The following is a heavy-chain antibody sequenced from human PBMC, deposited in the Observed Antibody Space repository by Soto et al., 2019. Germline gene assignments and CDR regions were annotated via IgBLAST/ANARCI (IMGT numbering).Heavy chain of an antibody. CDR3: ARDKTLDSSSAGRYFDY. CDR2: IIPIFGTA. V-gene: IGHV1-69*13. J-gene: IGHJ4*02. CDR1: GGTFSSYA. Sequence: SVKVSCKASGGTFSSYAISWVRQAPGQGLEWMGGIIPIFGTANYAQKFQGRVTITADESTSTAYMELSSLRSEDTAVYYCARDKTLDSSSAGRYFDYWGQGTLVTVSS. D-gene: IGHD6-6*01.